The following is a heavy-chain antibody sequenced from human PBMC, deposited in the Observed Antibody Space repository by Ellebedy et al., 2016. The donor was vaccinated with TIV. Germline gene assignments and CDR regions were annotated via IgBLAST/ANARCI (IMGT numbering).Heavy chain of an antibody. V-gene: IGHV1-2*02. CDR3: ARISSGGNDFDY. J-gene: IGHJ4*02. CDR1: GYAFTGYY. D-gene: IGHD6-19*01. Sequence: AASVKVSCKASGYAFTGYYMHWVRQAPGQGLEWMGRINPNSDDTNFAHKFQGRVTMARDTSVSTVYMELNRLRSDDTAVYFCARISSGGNDFDYWGQGTLVTVSS. CDR2: INPNSDDT.